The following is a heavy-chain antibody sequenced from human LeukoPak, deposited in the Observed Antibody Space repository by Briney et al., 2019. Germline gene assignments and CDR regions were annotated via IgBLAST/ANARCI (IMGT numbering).Heavy chain of an antibody. CDR1: GDSFCSGYQY. D-gene: IGHD6-19*01. CDR3: ARIALSSGWGYFDY. J-gene: IGHJ4*02. V-gene: IGHV4-61*01. Sequence: SETLSLICTVSGDSFCSGYQYWSWIRQPPGKGLEWIGYIYYSGSTNYNPSLKSRVTISVDTSKNQFSLKLSSVTAADTAVYYCARIALSSGWGYFDYWGQGTLVTASS. CDR2: IYYSGST.